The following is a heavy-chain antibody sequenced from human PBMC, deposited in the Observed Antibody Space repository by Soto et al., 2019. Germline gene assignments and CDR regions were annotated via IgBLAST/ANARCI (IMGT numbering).Heavy chain of an antibody. CDR3: GREKTPPYSYGYGWFDP. Sequence: ASVKVSCKASGYTFTSYGISWVRQAPGQGLEWMGWISAYNGNTNYAQKLQGRVTMTTDTSTSTAYMELRSLRSDDTAVYYCGREKTPPYSYGYGWFDPWGQGTLVTVSS. J-gene: IGHJ5*02. V-gene: IGHV1-18*01. CDR1: GYTFTSYG. D-gene: IGHD5-18*01. CDR2: ISAYNGNT.